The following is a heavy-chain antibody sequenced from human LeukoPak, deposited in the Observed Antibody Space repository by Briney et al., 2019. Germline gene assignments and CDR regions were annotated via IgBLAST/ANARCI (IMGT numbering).Heavy chain of an antibody. CDR3: ASSGSYRFDY. Sequence: GGSLRLSCVASGFTFSSYWMSWVRQAPGKGLEWVANIRQDGNEKYYVDSVKGRFTISRDNAKNSLYLQMNSLRDEDTAVYYCASSGSYRFDYWGQGTLVTVSS. J-gene: IGHJ4*02. D-gene: IGHD1-26*01. CDR1: GFTFSSYW. V-gene: IGHV3-7*01. CDR2: IRQDGNEK.